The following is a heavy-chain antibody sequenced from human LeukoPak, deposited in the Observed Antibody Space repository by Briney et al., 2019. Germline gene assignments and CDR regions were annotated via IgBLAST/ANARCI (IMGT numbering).Heavy chain of an antibody. CDR2: IYYTGST. Sequence: SETLSLTCTVSGGSISSGSYYWGWIRQPPGKGLEWIGSIYYTGSTYYNPSLKSRVTISVDTSKNQFSLKLSSVTAADTAVYYCARDPVSYGSGSFYNFDAFDIWGQGTMVTVSS. CDR3: ARDPVSYGSGSFYNFDAFDI. J-gene: IGHJ3*02. CDR1: GGSISSGSYY. V-gene: IGHV4-39*07. D-gene: IGHD3-10*01.